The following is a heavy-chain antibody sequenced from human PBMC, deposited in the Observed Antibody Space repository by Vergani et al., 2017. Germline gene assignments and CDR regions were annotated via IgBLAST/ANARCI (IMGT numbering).Heavy chain of an antibody. J-gene: IGHJ6*03. D-gene: IGHD2-2*02. V-gene: IGHV3-23*04. CDR2: ISGSGGST. Sequence: EVQLVESGGGLVQPGRSLRLSCAASGFTFDDYAMHWVRQAPGKGLEWVSAISGSGGSTYYADSVKGRFTISRDNSKNTLYLQMNSLRAEDTAVYYCAKDQWAAAIPSNAAMDVWGKGTTVTVSS. CDR1: GFTFDDYA. CDR3: AKDQWAAAIPSNAAMDV.